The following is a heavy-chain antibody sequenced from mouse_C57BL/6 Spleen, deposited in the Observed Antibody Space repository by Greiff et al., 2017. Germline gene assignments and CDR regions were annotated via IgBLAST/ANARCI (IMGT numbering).Heavy chain of an antibody. CDR1: GYTFTGYW. CDR3: ARSYVLGGFAY. CDR2: ILPGSGST. V-gene: IGHV1-9*01. Sequence: VQVVQSGAELMKPGASVKLSCKATGYTFTGYWIEWVKQRPGHGLEWIGEILPGSGSTNYNEKFKGKATLTADTSSSTAYMQLSSLTTEDSAVYYCARSYVLGGFAYWGQGTLVTVSA. J-gene: IGHJ3*01. D-gene: IGHD1-1*01.